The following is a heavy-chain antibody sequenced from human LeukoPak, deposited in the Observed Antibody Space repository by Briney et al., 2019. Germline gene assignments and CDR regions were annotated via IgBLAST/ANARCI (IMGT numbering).Heavy chain of an antibody. CDR3: ARGPYQLRYFDWLSPKLDY. J-gene: IGHJ4*02. CDR1: GYTFTSYD. D-gene: IGHD3-9*01. Sequence: ASVKVSCKASGYTFTSYDINWVRQATGQGLEWMGWMNPNSGNTGYAQKFQGRVTMTRNTSISTAYMELSSLRSEDTAVYYCARGPYQLRYFDWLSPKLDYWGQGTLVTVSS. V-gene: IGHV1-8*01. CDR2: MNPNSGNT.